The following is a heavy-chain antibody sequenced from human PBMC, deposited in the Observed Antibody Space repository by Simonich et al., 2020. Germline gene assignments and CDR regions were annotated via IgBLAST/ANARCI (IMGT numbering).Heavy chain of an antibody. CDR3: AKRSGVSITGTFDY. CDR1: GFTFSSYA. Sequence: EVQLLESGGGLVQPGGSLRLSCAASGFTFSSYAMSWVRQAPGKGVEWVSASSGSGGRTYYADSVKGRFTISRDNSKNTLYLQMNSLRAEDTAVYYCAKRSGVSITGTFDYWGQGTLVTVSS. V-gene: IGHV3-23*01. J-gene: IGHJ4*02. CDR2: SSGSGGRT. D-gene: IGHD1-7*01.